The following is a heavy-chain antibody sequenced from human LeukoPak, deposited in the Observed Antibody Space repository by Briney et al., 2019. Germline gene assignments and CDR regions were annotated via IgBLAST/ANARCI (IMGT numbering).Heavy chain of an antibody. CDR2: ISANTGKT. V-gene: IGHV1-18*01. Sequence: ASVKVSCKASGYTFATYGFCWVRQAPGHGLEWMGWISANTGKTDYARKFQGRVTMTTDTSTSTAYMELRSLRPDDTAVYYCAKVAGDRMDYWGQEPLLTVSS. D-gene: IGHD6-13*01. CDR3: AKVAGDRMDY. CDR1: GYTFATYG. J-gene: IGHJ4*02.